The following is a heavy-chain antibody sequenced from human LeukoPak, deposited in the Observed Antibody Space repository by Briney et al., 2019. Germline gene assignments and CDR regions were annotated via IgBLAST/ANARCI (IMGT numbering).Heavy chain of an antibody. D-gene: IGHD3-3*01. CDR1: GFTFSSYW. CDR2: ISSSGSTI. Sequence: GVLRLSCAASGFTFSSYWMHWVRQAPGKGLEWVSYISSSGSTIYYADSVKGRFTISRDNAKNSLYLQMNSLRAEDTAVYYCARDAFDFWSGSAYYFDYWGQGTLVTVSS. CDR3: ARDAFDFWSGSAYYFDY. J-gene: IGHJ4*02. V-gene: IGHV3-48*04.